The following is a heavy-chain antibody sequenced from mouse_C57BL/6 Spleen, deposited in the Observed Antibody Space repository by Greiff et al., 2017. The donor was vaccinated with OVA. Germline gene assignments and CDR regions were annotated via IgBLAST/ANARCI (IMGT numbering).Heavy chain of an antibody. CDR2: IDPSDSDT. J-gene: IGHJ3*01. D-gene: IGHD4-1*01. V-gene: IGHV1-52*01. CDR1: GYTFTSYW. CDR3: ARDNWDGTPFAY. Sequence: QVQLKQPGAELVRPGSSVKLSCKASGYTFTSYWMHWVKQRPIQGLEWIGNIDPSDSDTHYNQKFKDKATLTVDKSSSTAYMQLSSLTSEDSAVYYGARDNWDGTPFAYWGQGTLVTVSA.